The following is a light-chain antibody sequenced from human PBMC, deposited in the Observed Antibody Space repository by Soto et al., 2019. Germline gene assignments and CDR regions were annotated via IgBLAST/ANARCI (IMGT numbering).Light chain of an antibody. Sequence: DIQMTQSPSSLSASVGDRVTITCRASQSISTYLSWYQQKPGKVPKLLIYGASSLQTGVPSRFSGSGSGREFIFTISSLQPEDFATYYCQQYHSSPTWTFGQGTKVEIK. CDR2: GAS. V-gene: IGKV1-39*01. CDR3: QQYHSSPTWT. CDR1: QSISTY. J-gene: IGKJ1*01.